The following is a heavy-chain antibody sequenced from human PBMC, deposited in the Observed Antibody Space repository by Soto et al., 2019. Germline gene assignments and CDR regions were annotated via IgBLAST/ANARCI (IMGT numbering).Heavy chain of an antibody. CDR1: GFTFSDYA. V-gene: IGHV3-23*01. J-gene: IGHJ4*02. CDR2: ITGGGGDT. CDR3: AKLGSSGWSPHYSFDY. Sequence: EVQLLESGGGLVQPGGSLRLSCAASGFTFSDYAMGWVRQAPGRGLEWVSAITGGGGDTYYADSVKGRFTISRDNSKNTRYLQMNSLRAEDTAVFYCAKLGSSGWSPHYSFDYWGQGTLVTVSS. D-gene: IGHD6-13*01.